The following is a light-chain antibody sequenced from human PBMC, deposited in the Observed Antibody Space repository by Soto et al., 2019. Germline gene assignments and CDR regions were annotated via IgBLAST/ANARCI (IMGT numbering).Light chain of an antibody. Sequence: DLQMTQSPSSLSASVGDRVTITCQASQDISNYLNWYQQKPGKAPKLLIYDASNLETGVPSRFSASGSGTDFTFTISSLQPEDIATYYCQQYDNLPPYTFGQGTKLEIK. CDR1: QDISNY. J-gene: IGKJ2*01. CDR3: QQYDNLPPYT. V-gene: IGKV1-33*01. CDR2: DAS.